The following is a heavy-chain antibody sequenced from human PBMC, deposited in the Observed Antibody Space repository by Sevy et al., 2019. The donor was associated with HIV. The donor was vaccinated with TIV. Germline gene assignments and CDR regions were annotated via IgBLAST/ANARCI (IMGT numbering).Heavy chain of an antibody. V-gene: IGHV3-30*02. Sequence: GGSLRLSCGASGFTFSYSGMHWVRQAPGKGLEWVAFIQFDGSSQYYADSVKGRFTIVRDNSKKTLYLEMNSLTTDDTAVYYCAKNTAAVGVEGFDYWGQGALVTVSS. J-gene: IGHJ4*02. CDR2: IQFDGSSQ. CDR3: AKNTAAVGVEGFDY. D-gene: IGHD2-8*01. CDR1: GFTFSYSG.